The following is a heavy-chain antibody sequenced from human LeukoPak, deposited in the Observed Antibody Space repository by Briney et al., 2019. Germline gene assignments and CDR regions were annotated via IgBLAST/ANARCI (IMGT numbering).Heavy chain of an antibody. J-gene: IGHJ4*02. V-gene: IGHV3-21*01. Sequence: PGGSLRLSCAASGFTFSSYGMNWVRQAPGKGLEWVSSISSSSSYIYYADSVKGRFTISRDNAKNSLYLQMNSLRAEDTAVYYCARDALMVYAGYFDYWGQGTLVTVSS. CDR2: ISSSSSYI. D-gene: IGHD2-8*01. CDR3: ARDALMVYAGYFDY. CDR1: GFTFSSYG.